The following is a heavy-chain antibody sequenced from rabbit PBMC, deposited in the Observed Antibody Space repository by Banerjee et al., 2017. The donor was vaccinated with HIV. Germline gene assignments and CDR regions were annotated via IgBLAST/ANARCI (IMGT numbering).Heavy chain of an antibody. CDR2: IYNGDGRT. J-gene: IGHJ3*01. Sequence: EQLEESGGGLVQPEGSLALTCTASGFDLSGRYWICWVRQAPGTGLEWIGCIYNGDGRTYYATWAKGRFTISKTSSTTVTLQMTSLTAADTATYFCAREGFWGPGTLVTVS. CDR1: GFDLSGRYW. V-gene: IGHV1S45*01. CDR3: AREGF.